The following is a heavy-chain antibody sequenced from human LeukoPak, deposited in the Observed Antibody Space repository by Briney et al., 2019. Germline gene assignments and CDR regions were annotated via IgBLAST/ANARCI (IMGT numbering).Heavy chain of an antibody. V-gene: IGHV1-69*13. CDR2: IIPIFGTA. D-gene: IGHD6-19*01. Sequence: ASVKVSCKASGGTFSSYAISWVRQAPGQGLEWMGGIIPIFGTANCAQKFQGRVTITADESTSTAYMELSSLRSEDTAVYYCARVIAVAYAFDIWGQGTMVTVSS. CDR3: ARVIAVAYAFDI. J-gene: IGHJ3*02. CDR1: GGTFSSYA.